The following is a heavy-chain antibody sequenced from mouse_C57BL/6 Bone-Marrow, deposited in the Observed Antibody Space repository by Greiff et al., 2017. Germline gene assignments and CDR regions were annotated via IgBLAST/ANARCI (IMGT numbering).Heavy chain of an antibody. CDR1: GYTFTSYW. D-gene: IGHD2-5*01. V-gene: IGHV1-53*01. Sequence: QVQLQQPGTELVKPGASVKLSCKASGYTFTSYWMHWVKQRPGQGLEWIGNINPSNGGTNYNEKFKSKATLTVDKSSSTAYMQLRSLTSEDSAVYDCAKGYSNYAWFAYWGQGTLVTVSA. CDR2: INPSNGGT. J-gene: IGHJ3*01. CDR3: AKGYSNYAWFAY.